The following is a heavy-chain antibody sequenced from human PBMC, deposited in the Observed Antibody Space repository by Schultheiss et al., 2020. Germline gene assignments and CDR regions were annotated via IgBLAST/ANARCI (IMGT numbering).Heavy chain of an antibody. Sequence: SETLSLTCTVSGGSISSYYWSWIRQPAGKGLEWIGRIYTSGSTNYNPSLKSRVTMSVDTSKNQFSLKLSSVTAADTAVYYCARDGGREDIVVVPAASLDVWGQGTTVNVSS. CDR3: ARDGGREDIVVVPAASLDV. CDR1: GGSISSYY. J-gene: IGHJ6*02. CDR2: IYTSGST. D-gene: IGHD2-2*01. V-gene: IGHV4-4*07.